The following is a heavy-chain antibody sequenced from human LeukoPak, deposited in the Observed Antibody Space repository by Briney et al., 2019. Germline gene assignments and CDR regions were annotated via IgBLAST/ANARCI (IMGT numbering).Heavy chain of an antibody. CDR3: ARVLYCSSTSCYPKLPGY. V-gene: IGHV1-8*01. D-gene: IGHD2-2*01. CDR1: GYTFTSYD. Sequence: ASVKVSCKASGYTFTSYDINWVRQATGQGLEWMGWMNPNSGNTGYAQKFQGRVTMTRNTSISTAYMELSSLRSEDTAVYYCARVLYCSSTSCYPKLPGYWGQGTLVTVSS. J-gene: IGHJ4*02. CDR2: MNPNSGNT.